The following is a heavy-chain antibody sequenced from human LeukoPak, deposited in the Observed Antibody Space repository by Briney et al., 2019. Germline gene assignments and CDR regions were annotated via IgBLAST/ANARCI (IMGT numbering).Heavy chain of an antibody. CDR2: TSGSGEIT. D-gene: IGHD3-3*01. V-gene: IGHV3-23*01. J-gene: IGHJ3*02. CDR1: GFTLGNYA. Sequence: GGSLRLSCAASGFTLGNYAMSWVRQTPGKGLEWVSVTSGSGEITSHAESVKGRFTISRDNSKNSLYLQMNSLRAEDTALYHCARGIRHYDFWSGYYDAFDIWGQGTMVTVSS. CDR3: ARGIRHYDFWSGYYDAFDI.